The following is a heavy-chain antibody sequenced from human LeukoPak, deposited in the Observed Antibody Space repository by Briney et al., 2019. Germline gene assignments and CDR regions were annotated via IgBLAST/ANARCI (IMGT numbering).Heavy chain of an antibody. J-gene: IGHJ4*02. CDR1: GGTFSSYA. CDR2: INPNSGGT. CDR3: ARDRDYGSGIFDY. D-gene: IGHD3-10*01. Sequence: GSSVKVSCKASGGTFSSYAISWVRQAPGQGLEWMGWINPNSGGTNYAQKFQGRVTMTRDTSISTAYMELNRLRSDDTAVYYCARDRDYGSGIFDYWGQGTLVTVSS. V-gene: IGHV1-2*02.